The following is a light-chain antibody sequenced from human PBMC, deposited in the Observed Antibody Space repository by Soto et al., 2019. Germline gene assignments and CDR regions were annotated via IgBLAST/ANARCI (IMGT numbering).Light chain of an antibody. V-gene: IGLV2-14*01. CDR2: EVS. CDR1: SSDVGSYNY. J-gene: IGLJ3*02. CDR3: SSYTSTATRV. Sequence: QSVLTQPASVSGSPGQSITISCTGTSSDVGSYNYVSWYQQHPGKAPKLMIYEVSNRPSGVSDRFSGSKSGNTASLTISGLQAEDEADYYCSSYTSTATRVFGGGTKLTV.